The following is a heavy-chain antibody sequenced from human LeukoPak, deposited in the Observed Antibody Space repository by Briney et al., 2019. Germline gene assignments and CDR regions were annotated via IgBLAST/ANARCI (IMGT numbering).Heavy chain of an antibody. D-gene: IGHD4-23*01. CDR1: GFSFSSFY. J-gene: IGHJ4*02. Sequence: GGSLSLSCAASGFSFSSFYMNWVPQAPGKGLEWVSSITSSSTYIYYADSVKGRFSISRDNAKNSLYLQINSLTAEDTAVYYCARDGGNGFDYWGQGTLVTVSS. CDR2: ITSSSTYI. CDR3: ARDGGNGFDY. V-gene: IGHV3-21*01.